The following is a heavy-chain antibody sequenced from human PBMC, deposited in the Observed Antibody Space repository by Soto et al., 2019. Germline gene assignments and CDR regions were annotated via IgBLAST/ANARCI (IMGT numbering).Heavy chain of an antibody. D-gene: IGHD6-6*01. CDR2: ISPDGGNQ. CDR1: GFIFSDYA. Sequence: GGSLRLSCVASGFIFSDYAMHWARQAPGKGLVWVALISPDGGNQYYSESAKGRFTISRDNSKNTLYLQMNDLRPDDTALYYCARENSRIAPRLFQHWGHGSLVTISS. J-gene: IGHJ1*01. CDR3: ARENSRIAPRLFQH. V-gene: IGHV3-30-3*01.